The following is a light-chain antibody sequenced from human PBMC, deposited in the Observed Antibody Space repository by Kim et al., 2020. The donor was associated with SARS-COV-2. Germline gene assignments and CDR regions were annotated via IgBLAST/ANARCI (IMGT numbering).Light chain of an antibody. CDR2: EVS. Sequence: PGQSVTNSCPGTRSEIGSYNSVSWYQQHPGQAPKLIIYEVSQRPAGVSDRFSGSKSGSAASLTVSGLQSDDEADYHCYSFAGTSWVFGGGTQLTVL. J-gene: IGLJ3*02. V-gene: IGLV2-8*01. CDR1: RSEIGSYNS. CDR3: YSFAGTSWV.